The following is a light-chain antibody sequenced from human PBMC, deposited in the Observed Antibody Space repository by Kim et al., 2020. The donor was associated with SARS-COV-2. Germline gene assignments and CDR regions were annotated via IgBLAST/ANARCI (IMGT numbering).Light chain of an antibody. J-gene: IGLJ3*02. CDR1: SLRSYY. CDR2: GRS. V-gene: IGLV3-19*01. CDR3: NSRARDSSVYHLV. Sequence: GQTVRITCQGDSLRSYYASWYQQKPGQAPVVVVYGRSNRPSGIPDRFAATRSGNTASLTITVAQAEDEADYYCNSRARDSSVYHLVFGGGTKLTVL.